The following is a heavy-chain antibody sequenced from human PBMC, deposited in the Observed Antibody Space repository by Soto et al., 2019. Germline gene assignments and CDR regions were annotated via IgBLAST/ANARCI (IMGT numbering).Heavy chain of an antibody. CDR2: INIAGDTI. V-gene: IGHV3-11*01. CDR3: ARGHYGLDF. J-gene: IGHJ6*02. CDR1: GFIFSDYY. Sequence: QVQLVESGGGLVKPGGSLRLSCAASGFIFSDYYISWIRQAPGKGLEWVSYINIAGDTIYYADSVKGRFTISRDNAKNSLFLQANSLRVEDTAVYYCARGHYGLDFWGQGTTVTVSS.